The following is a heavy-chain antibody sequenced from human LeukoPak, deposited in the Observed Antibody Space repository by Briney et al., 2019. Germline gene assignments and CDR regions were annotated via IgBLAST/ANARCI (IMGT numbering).Heavy chain of an antibody. J-gene: IGHJ1*01. D-gene: IGHD1-7*01. CDR1: GGSISSSSYY. CDR2: IYYSGST. CDR3: ARFQTGTVVVPVHQPRPPPPRAHRTYF. Sequence: SETLSLTCTVSGGSISSSSYYWGWIRQPPGKGLEWIGSIYYSGSTYYNPSLKSRVTISVDTSKNQFSLSLTSVTAADTAVYYCARFQTGTVVVPVHQPRPPPPRAHRTYF. V-gene: IGHV4-39*07.